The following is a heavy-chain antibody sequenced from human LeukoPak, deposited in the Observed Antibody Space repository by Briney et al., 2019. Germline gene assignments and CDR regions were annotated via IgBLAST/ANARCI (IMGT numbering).Heavy chain of an antibody. J-gene: IGHJ4*02. V-gene: IGHV3-7*03. Sequence: GGSLRLSCAASGFTFSTYWMSWIRQAPGKGLEWVANINQDGSGKYYVDSVKGRFTISRDNAKNSQSLQMNSLRAKDTAVYYCANIRCSGGSCYYFDNWGQGTLVTVSS. CDR2: INQDGSGK. CDR1: GFTFSTYW. D-gene: IGHD2-15*01. CDR3: ANIRCSGGSCYYFDN.